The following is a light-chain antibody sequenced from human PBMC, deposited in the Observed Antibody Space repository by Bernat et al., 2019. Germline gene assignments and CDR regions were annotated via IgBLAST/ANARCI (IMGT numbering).Light chain of an antibody. V-gene: IGLV1-47*02. CDR2: INN. J-gene: IGLJ2*01. CDR3: AAWDDRMSGQVV. CDR1: SSTIGSNS. Sequence: QSVLTQPPSASGTPGQRVIISCSGSSSTIGSNSVYWYQQLPGTAPKILIYINNNRPSGVSGRFSGSKSGTSASLAISGLRSEDEAEYYCAAWDDRMSGQVVVGGGTKLTV.